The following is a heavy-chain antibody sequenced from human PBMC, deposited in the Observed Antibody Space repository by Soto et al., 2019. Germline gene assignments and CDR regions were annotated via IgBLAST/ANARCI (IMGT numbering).Heavy chain of an antibody. CDR3: AKFIGGKSAHTYTLDP. CDR2: ISSSGGST. J-gene: IGHJ5*02. D-gene: IGHD2-15*01. V-gene: IGHV3-23*01. CDR1: GFTFSNYA. Sequence: EVQLLESGGGLVQPGGSLRLSCAASGFTFSNYAMSWVRQAPGKGLEWVSAISSSGGSTYYADSVKGRFTISRDNSKNTLYLQMNSLRDDDPAVYYCAKFIGGKSAHTYTLDPSGQGTLVTVSS.